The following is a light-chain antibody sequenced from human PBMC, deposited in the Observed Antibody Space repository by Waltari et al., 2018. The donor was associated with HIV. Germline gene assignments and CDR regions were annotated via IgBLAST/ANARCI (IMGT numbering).Light chain of an antibody. V-gene: IGLV3-1*01. J-gene: IGLJ1*01. CDR3: QAWDSSTNF. CDR1: KLGDKY. CDR2: QDS. Sequence: SYELTQPPSVSVSPGQTASITCSGDKLGDKYACWYPQKPGQSPVLVIYQDSKRPSGIPERFSGSNSGNTATLTISGTQAMDEADYYCQAWDSSTNFFGTGTKVTVL.